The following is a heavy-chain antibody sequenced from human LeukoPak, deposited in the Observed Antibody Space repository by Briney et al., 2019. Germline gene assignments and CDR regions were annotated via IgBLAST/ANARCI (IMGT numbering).Heavy chain of an antibody. V-gene: IGHV1-46*01. CDR2: ISPSGGST. Sequence: ASVKISCKASGYSFSSHYLHWVRQAPGQGPEWMGVISPSGGSTTYAQKFQGRITVTRDMSTNTVYIDLTSPRSEDTAVYYCARDQVTPGTTTFDYWGQGTLVTVSS. D-gene: IGHD4-17*01. CDR1: GYSFSSHY. J-gene: IGHJ4*02. CDR3: ARDQVTPGTTTFDY.